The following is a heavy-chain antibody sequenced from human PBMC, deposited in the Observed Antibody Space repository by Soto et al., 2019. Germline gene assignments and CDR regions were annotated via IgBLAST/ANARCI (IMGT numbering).Heavy chain of an antibody. Sequence: GGSLRLSCVASGLKFDAYAMHWVRQIPGKGLQWVSGISWSTSSIGYGASLRGRFLISTDNANNSLYLQMNDLRPEDTALYYCAKASSSNSRSPIDYWDQVTMVTVSS. V-gene: IGHV3-9*01. CDR1: GLKFDAYA. CDR3: AKASSSNSRSPIDY. CDR2: ISWSTSSI. J-gene: IGHJ4*02. D-gene: IGHD4-4*01.